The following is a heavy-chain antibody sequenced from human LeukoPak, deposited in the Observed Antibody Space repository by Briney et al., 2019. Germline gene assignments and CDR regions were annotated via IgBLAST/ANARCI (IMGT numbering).Heavy chain of an antibody. V-gene: IGHV3-21*01. CDR3: ARVLGGSSGWYFDY. J-gene: IGHJ4*02. D-gene: IGHD6-19*01. CDR1: GFIVSTKY. Sequence: GGSLRLSCAASGFIVSTKYMSWVRQAPGKGLEWVSSISSSSSYIYYADSVRGRFTISRDNAKNSLYLQMNSLRAEDTAVYYCARVLGGSSGWYFDYWGQGTLVTVSS. CDR2: ISSSSSYI.